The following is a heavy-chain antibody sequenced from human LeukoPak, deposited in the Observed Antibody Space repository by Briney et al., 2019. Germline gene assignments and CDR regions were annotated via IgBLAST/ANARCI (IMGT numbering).Heavy chain of an antibody. CDR2: IYYSGST. J-gene: IGHJ5*02. CDR1: GGSISSYY. CDR3: ARNSAAAGTYSWFDP. D-gene: IGHD6-13*01. V-gene: IGHV4-59*08. Sequence: SEILSLTCTVSGGSISSYYWSWIRQPPGKGLEWIGYIYYSGSTNYNPSLKSRVTISVDTSKNQFSLKLSSVTAADTAVYYCARNSAAAGTYSWFDPWGQGTLVTVSS.